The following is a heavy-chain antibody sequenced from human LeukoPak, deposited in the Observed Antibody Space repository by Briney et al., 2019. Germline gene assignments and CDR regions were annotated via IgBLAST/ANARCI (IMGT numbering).Heavy chain of an antibody. CDR3: ARGRITMVRGAASLYYYGMDV. D-gene: IGHD3-10*01. CDR1: GGTFSSYA. Sequence: SVKVSCKASGGTFSSYAVSWVRQAPGQGLEWMGGIIPIFGTANYAQKFQGRVTITADESTSTAYMELSSLRSEDTAVYYCARGRITMVRGAASLYYYGMDVWGQGTTVTVSS. V-gene: IGHV1-69*13. J-gene: IGHJ6*02. CDR2: IIPIFGTA.